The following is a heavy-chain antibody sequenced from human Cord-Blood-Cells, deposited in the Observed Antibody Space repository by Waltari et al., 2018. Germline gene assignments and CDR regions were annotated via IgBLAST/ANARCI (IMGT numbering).Heavy chain of an antibody. D-gene: IGHD2-2*01. V-gene: IGHV1-69*01. Sequence: QVQLVQSGAEVKKPGSSVKVSCKASGGTFSSYAISWVRQAPGQGLEWMGGIIPIFGTANYAQKFQGRGTITADESTSTAYMELSSLRSEDTAVYYCARIAGNIVVVPAAYNWFDPWGQGTLVTVSS. CDR1: GGTFSSYA. CDR3: ARIAGNIVVVPAAYNWFDP. J-gene: IGHJ5*02. CDR2: IIPIFGTA.